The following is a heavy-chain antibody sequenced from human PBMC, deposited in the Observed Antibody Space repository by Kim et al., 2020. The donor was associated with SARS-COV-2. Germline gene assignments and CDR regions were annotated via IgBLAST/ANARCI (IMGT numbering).Heavy chain of an antibody. D-gene: IGHD2-2*01. V-gene: IGHV1-46*01. CDR3: ARENVVVPAAGFGWFDP. Sequence: CQDSVTMSRDTSTSTVYMELSSLRSEDTAVYYCARENVVVPAAGFGWFDPWGQGTLVTVSS. J-gene: IGHJ5*02.